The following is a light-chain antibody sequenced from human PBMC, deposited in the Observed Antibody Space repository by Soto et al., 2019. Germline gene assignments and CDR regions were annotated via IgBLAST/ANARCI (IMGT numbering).Light chain of an antibody. CDR3: QSYDRSLTGG. CDR2: GNT. CDR1: STNIGADFD. V-gene: IGLV1-40*01. Sequence: QSLLTQLPPGSGAPGQRITISCTGSSTNIGADFDVYWYQQLPGAAPKLIIYGNTNRPSGVLDRLSGSKSATSASLAIAGLQAEDEADYSCQSYDRSLTGGLGTGTKVTVL. J-gene: IGLJ1*01.